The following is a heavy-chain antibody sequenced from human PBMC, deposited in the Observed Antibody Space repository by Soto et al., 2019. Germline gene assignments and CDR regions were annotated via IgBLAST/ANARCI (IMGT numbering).Heavy chain of an antibody. CDR2: ISGSGGST. V-gene: IGHV3-23*01. CDR3: AKSTYYDFWSGYCFDY. CDR1: GFTFSSYA. D-gene: IGHD3-3*01. Sequence: SLRLSCAASGFTFSSYAMSWVRQAPGKGLEWVSAISGSGGSTYYADSVKGRFTISRDNSKNTLYLQMNSLRAEDTAVYYCAKSTYYDFWSGYCFDYWGQGTLVTVSS. J-gene: IGHJ4*02.